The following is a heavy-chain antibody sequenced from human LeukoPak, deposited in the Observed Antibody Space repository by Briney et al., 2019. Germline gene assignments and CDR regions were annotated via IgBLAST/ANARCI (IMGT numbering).Heavy chain of an antibody. Sequence: PGGSLRLSCAASGITFSAYAMMWVRQAPGKGLEWVSLVRGSGGSTYYADSVKGRFTISRDNSQNTLYLQMNSLRAEDTAVYYCARDRLQDIVATDYYYYYGMDVWGQGTTVTVSS. J-gene: IGHJ6*02. CDR3: ARDRLQDIVATDYYYYYGMDV. CDR2: VRGSGGST. V-gene: IGHV3-23*01. D-gene: IGHD5-12*01. CDR1: GITFSAYA.